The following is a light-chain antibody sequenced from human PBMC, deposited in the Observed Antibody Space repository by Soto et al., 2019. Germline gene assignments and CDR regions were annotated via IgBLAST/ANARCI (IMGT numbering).Light chain of an antibody. Sequence: IVLTQSPGTLSLSPGERATLSWRARESGSSSYLAWYQQKPGQAPRLLIYGASSRATGIPDRFSGSGSGTDFTLTISRLEPEDFAVYYCQQYGSSLVTFGQRTRLEIK. CDR1: ESGSSSY. V-gene: IGKV3-20*01. J-gene: IGKJ5*01. CDR2: GAS. CDR3: QQYGSSLVT.